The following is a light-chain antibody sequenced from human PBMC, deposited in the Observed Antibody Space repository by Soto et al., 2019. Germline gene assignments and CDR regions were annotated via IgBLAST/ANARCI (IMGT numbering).Light chain of an antibody. J-gene: IGKJ3*01. V-gene: IGKV3-20*01. Sequence: IVLKSSPRTLSLSPGERTTLSCRASPCISSSYLAWYQQKHGQAHSLLVYGASSRATGIPDRFSGNGSGTDFTLTISRLEPEDFAVYYCQQYGSSRFTFGPGTKVDIK. CDR1: PCISSSY. CDR3: QQYGSSRFT. CDR2: GAS.